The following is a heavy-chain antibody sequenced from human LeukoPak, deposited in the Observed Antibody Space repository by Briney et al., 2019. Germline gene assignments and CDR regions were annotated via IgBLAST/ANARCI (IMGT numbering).Heavy chain of an antibody. CDR3: ARDRLVAGTGYYYYYMDV. D-gene: IGHD6-19*01. CDR1: GGSISSYY. CDR2: IYTSGST. V-gene: IGHV4-4*07. Sequence: SETLSLSCTVSGGSISSYYWSWIRQPAGKGLEWIARIYTSGSTNYNPSLKSRVTMSVDTSKNQFSLKLSSVTAADTAGYYCARDRLVAGTGYYYYYMDVWGKGTTVTISS. J-gene: IGHJ6*03.